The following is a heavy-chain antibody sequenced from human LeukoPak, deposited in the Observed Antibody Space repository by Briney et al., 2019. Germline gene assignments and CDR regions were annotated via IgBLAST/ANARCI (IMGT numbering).Heavy chain of an antibody. CDR3: ARGFSPPNVVVPAAPI. Sequence: PGESLKSSCKGSGYSFTSYWIGWVRQAPGQGLEWMGWINPNSGGTNYAQKFQGRVTMTRDTSISTAYMELSRLRSDDTAVYYCARGFSPPNVVVPAAPIWGQGTMVTVSS. D-gene: IGHD2-2*01. V-gene: IGHV1-2*02. CDR2: INPNSGGT. CDR1: GYSFTSYW. J-gene: IGHJ3*02.